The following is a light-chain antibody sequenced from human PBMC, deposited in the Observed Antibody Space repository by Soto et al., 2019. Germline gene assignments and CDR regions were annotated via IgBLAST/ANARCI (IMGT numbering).Light chain of an antibody. J-gene: IGKJ2*01. CDR3: QQANSFPYT. Sequence: DIQMTQSPSSVSASVGDRVTITCRASHGISSWFAWYQQKPGKAPKLLIYAASSLQSGVPSRFSGSGSGTDFTLTISSLQAEDFANYYCQQANSFPYTFGQGTELEIK. CDR2: AAS. V-gene: IGKV1-12*01. CDR1: HGISSW.